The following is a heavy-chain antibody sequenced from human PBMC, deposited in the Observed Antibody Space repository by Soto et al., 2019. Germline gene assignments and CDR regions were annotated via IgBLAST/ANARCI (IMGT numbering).Heavy chain of an antibody. Sequence: EVQLLESGGGLVQPGGSLRLSCALSGFTFSTYDMSYAMSWVRQAPGKGLEWVSTLSDSTYYADSVKGLFTISTDNSNSTLFLQMNSLRAEDTAVYYCAMSLGPGSHYFDYWGQGTLVTVSS. D-gene: IGHD3-10*01. CDR1: GFTFSTYDMSYA. CDR2: LSDST. V-gene: IGHV3-23*01. J-gene: IGHJ4*02. CDR3: AMSLGPGSHYFDY.